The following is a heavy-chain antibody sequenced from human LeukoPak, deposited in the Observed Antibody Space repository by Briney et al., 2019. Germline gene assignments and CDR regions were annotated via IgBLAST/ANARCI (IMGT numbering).Heavy chain of an antibody. CDR3: AREVPYCSSTSCQTQYYYYYYMDV. CDR2: MNPNSGNT. D-gene: IGHD2-2*01. V-gene: IGHV1-8*01. J-gene: IGHJ6*03. Sequence: ASVKVSCKASGYTFTSYDINWVRQATGQGLEWMGWMNPNSGNTGYAQKFQGRVTMTRNTSISTAYMELSSLRSEDTAVHYCAREVPYCSSTSCQTQYYYYYYMDVWGKGTTVTVSS. CDR1: GYTFTSYD.